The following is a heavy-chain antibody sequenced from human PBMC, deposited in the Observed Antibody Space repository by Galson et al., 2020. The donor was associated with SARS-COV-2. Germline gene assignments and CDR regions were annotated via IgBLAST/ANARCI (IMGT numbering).Heavy chain of an antibody. CDR1: GFTFSSYG. CDR3: ARDLIFYYYYYMDV. CDR2: IWYDGSNK. J-gene: IGHJ6*03. V-gene: IGHV3-33*01. Sequence: GGSLRLSCAASGFTFSSYGMHWVRQAPGKGLEWVAVIWYDGSNKYYADSVKGRFTISRDNSKNTLYLQMNSLRAEDTAVYYCARDLIFYYYYYMDVWGKGTTVTVS. D-gene: IGHD3-3*01.